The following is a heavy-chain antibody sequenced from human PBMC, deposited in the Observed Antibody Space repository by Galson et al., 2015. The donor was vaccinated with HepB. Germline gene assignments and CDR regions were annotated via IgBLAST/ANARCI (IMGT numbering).Heavy chain of an antibody. J-gene: IGHJ6*02. Sequence: QSGAEEKKPGESLKISCKGSGYSFPNHWVVWVRQMPGKGLEWMGVIYPDDSDTRYSPSFQGQVTISADKSIRTAYLQWSSLKASDTAIYYCARLGIAGAGDGLDVWGQGTTVTVSS. CDR2: IYPDDSDT. CDR3: ARLGIAGAGDGLDV. V-gene: IGHV5-51*01. CDR1: GYSFPNHW. D-gene: IGHD6-13*01.